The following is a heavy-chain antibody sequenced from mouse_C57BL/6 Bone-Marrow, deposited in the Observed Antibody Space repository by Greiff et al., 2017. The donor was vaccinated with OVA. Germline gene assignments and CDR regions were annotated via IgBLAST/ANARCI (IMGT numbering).Heavy chain of an antibody. CDR1: GFSLTSYG. D-gene: IGHD2-5*01. V-gene: IGHV2-5*01. CDR2: IWRGGST. J-gene: IGHJ3*01. Sequence: VMLVESGPGLVQPSQSLSITCTVSGFSLTSYGVHWVRQSPGKGLEWLGVIWRGGSTDYNAAFMSRLSITKDNSKSQVFFKMNSLQADDTAIYYCAKRGDSKGLLFAYWGQGTLVTVSA. CDR3: AKRGDSKGLLFAY.